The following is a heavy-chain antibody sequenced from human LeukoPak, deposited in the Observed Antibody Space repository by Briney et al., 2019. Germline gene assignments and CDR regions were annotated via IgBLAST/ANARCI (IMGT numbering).Heavy chain of an antibody. V-gene: IGHV3-23*01. CDR3: AKATPYYDTLTGYSTPYNWFDP. Sequence: GGSLRLSCAASGFTFGNYAMYWVGQAPGKGLEWVSGISGRGGGTYFADSVKGRFTISRDNSKNTLYMQMNSLRGDDTAVYYCAKATPYYDTLTGYSTPYNWFDPWGQGTLVTVSS. CDR1: GFTFGNYA. J-gene: IGHJ5*02. D-gene: IGHD3-9*01. CDR2: ISGRGGGT.